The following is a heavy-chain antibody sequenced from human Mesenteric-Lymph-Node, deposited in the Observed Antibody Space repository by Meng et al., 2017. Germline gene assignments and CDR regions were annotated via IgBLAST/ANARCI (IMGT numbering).Heavy chain of an antibody. CDR3: ARVSVSGYSSGWQEGEDY. Sequence: GGSLRLSCAASGFTFSSYAMHWVRQAPGKGLEWVAVISYDGSNKYYADPVKGRFTISRDNSKNTLYLQMNSLRAEDTAVYYCARVSVSGYSSGWQEGEDYWGQGTLVTVSS. D-gene: IGHD6-19*01. V-gene: IGHV3-30*01. CDR2: ISYDGSNK. CDR1: GFTFSSYA. J-gene: IGHJ4*02.